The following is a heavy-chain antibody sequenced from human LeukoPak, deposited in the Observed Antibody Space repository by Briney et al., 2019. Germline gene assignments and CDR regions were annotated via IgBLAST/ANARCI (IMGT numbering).Heavy chain of an antibody. CDR2: IYPDDSDT. Sequence: GESLKISCEHSEYSFPNYCIGWVRQMPGKGLEWMGIIYPDDSDTRYSPSFQGQVTISADKSISTAYLQWSSLKASDTAMYYCARPSRSASPFDIWGQGTTVTVSS. V-gene: IGHV5-51*01. D-gene: IGHD6-25*01. J-gene: IGHJ3*02. CDR1: EYSFPNYC. CDR3: ARPSRSASPFDI.